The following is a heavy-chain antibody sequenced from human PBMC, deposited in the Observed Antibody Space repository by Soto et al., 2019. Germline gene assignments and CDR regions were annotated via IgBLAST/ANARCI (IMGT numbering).Heavy chain of an antibody. Sequence: VQLQESGPGLVRPSGTLSLTCAVSACSISTTNWWCWVRQPPGKGLELIGEIYPSGSTNYNPSLGRRVTLSVDKSKNQCSMKLSSVTAADAAVYYCARIQALNWFDPWGQGILVTVSS. CDR2: IYPSGST. J-gene: IGHJ5*02. V-gene: IGHV4-4*02. CDR1: ACSISTTNW. CDR3: ARIQALNWFDP.